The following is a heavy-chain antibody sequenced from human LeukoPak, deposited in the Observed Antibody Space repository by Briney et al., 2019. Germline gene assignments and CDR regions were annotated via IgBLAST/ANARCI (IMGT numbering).Heavy chain of an antibody. D-gene: IGHD4-11*01. CDR3: ARGLDLGYFQR. CDR2: IWYDGSNK. CDR1: GFTFSSYG. J-gene: IGHJ1*01. Sequence: GGSLRLSCAASGFTFSSYGMHWVRQAPGKGLEWVALIWYDGSNKYYTDSVKGRLTISRDNSKNTLYLQMNSLRAEDTAIYYCARGLDLGYFQRWGQGTLVTVSS. V-gene: IGHV3-33*01.